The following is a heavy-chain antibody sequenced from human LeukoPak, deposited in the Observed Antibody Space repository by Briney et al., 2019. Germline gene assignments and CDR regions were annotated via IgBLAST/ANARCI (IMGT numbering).Heavy chain of an antibody. Sequence: SQTLSLTCTVSGGSISSGSYYWSWIRQPPGKGLEWIGSIYYSGSTYYNPSLKSRVTISVDTSKNQFSLKLSSVTAADTAAYYCARHVQYQLPDTKAYNWFDPWGQGTLVTVSS. J-gene: IGHJ5*02. D-gene: IGHD2-2*01. CDR3: ARHVQYQLPDTKAYNWFDP. V-gene: IGHV4-39*01. CDR1: GGSISSGSYY. CDR2: IYYSGST.